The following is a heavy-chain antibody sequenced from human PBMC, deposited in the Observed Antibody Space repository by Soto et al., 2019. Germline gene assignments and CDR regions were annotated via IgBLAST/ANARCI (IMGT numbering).Heavy chain of an antibody. D-gene: IGHD2-2*01. CDR2: IIPIFGTA. CDR3: ARDLSVVVPAARNPYYYCGMDV. CDR1: GGTFSSYA. J-gene: IGHJ6*02. Sequence: SVKVSCKASGGTFSSYAISWVRQAPGQGLEWMGGIIPIFGTANYAQKFQGRVTITADESTSTGYMELSSLRSEDTAVYYCARDLSVVVPAARNPYYYCGMDVWGQGTTVTVSS. V-gene: IGHV1-69*13.